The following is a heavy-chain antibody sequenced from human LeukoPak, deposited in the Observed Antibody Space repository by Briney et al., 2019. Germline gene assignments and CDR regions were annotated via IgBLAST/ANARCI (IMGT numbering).Heavy chain of an antibody. CDR3: ARRGYDSSGYYYAY. J-gene: IGHJ4*02. D-gene: IGHD3-22*01. CDR2: IYYSGST. V-gene: IGHV4-39*01. CDR1: GGSISSSSYY. Sequence: SETLSLTCTVSGGSISSSSYYWGWIRQPPGKGLEWIGSIYYSGSTYYNPSLKSRVTISVDASKNQFSLKLSSVTAADTAVYYCARRGYDSSGYYYAYWGQGTLVTVSS.